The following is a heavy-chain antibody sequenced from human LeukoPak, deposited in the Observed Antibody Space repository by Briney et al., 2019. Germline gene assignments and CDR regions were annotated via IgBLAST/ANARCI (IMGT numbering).Heavy chain of an antibody. CDR2: ISSDGNDK. D-gene: IGHD1-7*01. Sequence: GGSLILSCAASGFTFSSYAMHWVRQAPGEGLEWVAAISSDGNDKYYADSVQGRLTISRDNSENALYLQTNSLRAEDTAVYYCARGSRNWNYDHYFDYWGQGTLVTVSS. J-gene: IGHJ4*02. CDR1: GFTFSSYA. CDR3: ARGSRNWNYDHYFDY. V-gene: IGHV3-30-3*01.